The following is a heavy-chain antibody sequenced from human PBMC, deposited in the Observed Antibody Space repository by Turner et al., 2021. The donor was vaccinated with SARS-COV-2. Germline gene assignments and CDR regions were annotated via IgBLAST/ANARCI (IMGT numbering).Heavy chain of an antibody. CDR3: ARNSPKWYYYDSSGYYDY. CDR2: VYYNGQT. D-gene: IGHD3-22*01. J-gene: IGHJ4*02. CDR1: GGSLRSNAYQ. V-gene: IGHV4-39*01. Sequence: QVQLQESGPGLVESSQTLSLTCTVSGGSLRSNAYQWAWIRQTPGKGLQYIGSVYYNGQTSYNPSLQSRVTISIDTSNDQFSLRLSSVTDADTAVYYCARNSPKWYYYDSSGYYDYWGQGTLVTVSS.